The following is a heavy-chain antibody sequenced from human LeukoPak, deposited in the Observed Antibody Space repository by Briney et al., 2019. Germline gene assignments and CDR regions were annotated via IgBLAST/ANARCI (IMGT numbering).Heavy chain of an antibody. V-gene: IGHV1-46*01. Sequence: ASVKVSCKASGYTFTSYYMHWVRQAPGQGLEWMGIINPSGGSTSYAQKFQGRVTMTRDTSTNTVYMELSSLRSEDTAVYFCARDGGHDSSGYAYWYFDLWGRGTLVTVSS. D-gene: IGHD3-22*01. CDR3: ARDGGHDSSGYAYWYFDL. CDR1: GYTFTSYY. J-gene: IGHJ2*01. CDR2: INPSGGST.